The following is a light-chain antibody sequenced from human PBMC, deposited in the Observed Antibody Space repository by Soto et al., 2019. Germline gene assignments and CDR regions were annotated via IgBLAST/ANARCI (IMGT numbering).Light chain of an antibody. J-gene: IGKJ1*01. CDR1: QSISSNY. CDR3: QQFVSSPWT. CDR2: GTS. Sequence: EIVLTQSPGTLSLSPGERATLSCRASQSISSNYLAWYQQKPGQAPRLLVYGTSSRATGIPDRFSGSGSGTDFTLTISSLEPEDFAVYYCQQFVSSPWTCGQGTKLEIK. V-gene: IGKV3-20*01.